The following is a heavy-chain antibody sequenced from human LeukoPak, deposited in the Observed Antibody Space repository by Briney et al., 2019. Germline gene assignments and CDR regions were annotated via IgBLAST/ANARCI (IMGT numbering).Heavy chain of an antibody. V-gene: IGHV5-51*01. CDR2: IYPSDSET. CDR3: ARHAVYGDYAASRTFYFDY. Sequence: GESLKISCKGSGYTFTGYWIGWVRQMPGKGLDWMAFIYPSDSETRYSPSFQGQVTISVDKSINTAYLQWSSLKASDTAIYYCARHAVYGDYAASRTFYFDYWGQGTLVTVSS. J-gene: IGHJ4*02. CDR1: GYTFTGYW. D-gene: IGHD4-17*01.